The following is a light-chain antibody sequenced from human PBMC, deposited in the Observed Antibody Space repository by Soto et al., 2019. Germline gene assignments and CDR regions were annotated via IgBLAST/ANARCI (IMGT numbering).Light chain of an antibody. V-gene: IGKV3-20*01. CDR3: LQYASEPLT. CDR1: QSVAKNY. Sequence: ETVLTQSPGTLSLSPGERATLSCRASQSVAKNYLAWYQHKPGQGPRLLISGASSRPTGIPDRFSGSGSGTDFTLTISRLQPEDFGVYYCLQYASEPLTFGGGTKVEI. J-gene: IGKJ4*01. CDR2: GAS.